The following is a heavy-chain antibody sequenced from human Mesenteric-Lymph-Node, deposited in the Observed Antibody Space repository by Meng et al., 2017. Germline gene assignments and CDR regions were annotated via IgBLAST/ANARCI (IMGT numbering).Heavy chain of an antibody. V-gene: IGHV2-5*02. J-gene: IGHJ4*02. D-gene: IGHD3-22*01. CDR1: GFSLSTSGVG. CDR3: AHSNNIYYDSSGYYYAY. Sequence: SGPTLVKPTQTLTLTCTFSGFSLSTSGVGVGWIRQPPGKALEWLALIYWDDDKRYSPSLKSRLTITKDTSKNQVVLTMTNMDPVDTATYYCAHSNNIYYDSSGYYYAYWGQGTLVTVSS. CDR2: IYWDDDK.